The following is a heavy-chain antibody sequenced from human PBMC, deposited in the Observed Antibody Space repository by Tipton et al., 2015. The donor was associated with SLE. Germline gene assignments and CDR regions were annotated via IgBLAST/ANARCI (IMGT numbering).Heavy chain of an antibody. V-gene: IGHV3-74*01. Sequence: SLRLSCAASGFTFSSYGMHWVRQAPGKGLVWVSRINSDGSSTSYADSVKGRFTISRDNARNTLYLQMNSLRAEDTAVYYCARVDYGDYAGWFDPWGQGTLVTVSS. J-gene: IGHJ5*02. CDR1: GFTFSSYG. D-gene: IGHD4-17*01. CDR3: ARVDYGDYAGWFDP. CDR2: INSDGSST.